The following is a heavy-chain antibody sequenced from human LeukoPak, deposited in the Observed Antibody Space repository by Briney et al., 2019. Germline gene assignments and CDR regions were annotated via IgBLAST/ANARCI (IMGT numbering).Heavy chain of an antibody. Sequence: SETLSLTCTVSRGSISSSSYYWGWVRQPPGRGLEWIGSIYYSGSTYYNPSVKSRVNISVDTYKNQFSLKLSSVTAAVTAVYYCARENLFYDFWSGYYGSDAFDIWGQGTMVTVSS. CDR2: IYYSGST. J-gene: IGHJ3*02. D-gene: IGHD3-3*01. CDR3: ARENLFYDFWSGYYGSDAFDI. V-gene: IGHV4-39*07. CDR1: RGSISSSSYY.